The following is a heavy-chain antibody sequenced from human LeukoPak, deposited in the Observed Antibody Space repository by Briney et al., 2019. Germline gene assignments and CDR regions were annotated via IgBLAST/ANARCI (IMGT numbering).Heavy chain of an antibody. CDR3: ARRSSNSRWSYFDY. Sequence: GGSLRLSCAASGFTFSSYAMHWVRPAPGKGLEWVTSISSSSSYIYYTDSVKGRFTISRDNAKNSLYLQMNSLRAEDTAVYYCARRSSNSRWSYFDYWGQGTLVTVSS. CDR2: ISSSSSYI. J-gene: IGHJ4*02. V-gene: IGHV3-21*01. D-gene: IGHD4-23*01. CDR1: GFTFSSYA.